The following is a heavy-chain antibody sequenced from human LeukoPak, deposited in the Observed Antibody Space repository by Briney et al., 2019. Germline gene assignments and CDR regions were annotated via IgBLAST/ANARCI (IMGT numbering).Heavy chain of an antibody. V-gene: IGHV1-2*02. J-gene: IGHJ6*03. CDR3: AREDYDFWSGSSGHYMDV. Sequence: ASVKVSCKASGYTFTGYYMNWVRQAPGQGLEWMGWINPNSGGTNYAQKFQGRVTMTRDTSISTAYMELSRLRSDDTAVYYCAREDYDFWSGSSGHYMDVWGKGTTVTVSS. CDR1: GYTFTGYY. CDR2: INPNSGGT. D-gene: IGHD3-3*01.